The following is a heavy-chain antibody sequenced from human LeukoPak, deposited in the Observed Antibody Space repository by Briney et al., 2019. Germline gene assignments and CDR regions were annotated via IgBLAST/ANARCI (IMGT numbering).Heavy chain of an antibody. J-gene: IGHJ4*02. D-gene: IGHD6-13*01. CDR2: ISAYNGNT. CDR3: ARDARFMEGAAAGTSDY. V-gene: IGHV1-18*01. Sequence: GSSVKVSCKASGGTFSSYGISWVRQAPGQGLEWMGWISAYNGNTNYAQKLQGRVTMTTDTSTSTAYMELRSLRSDDTAVYYCARDARFMEGAAAGTSDYWGQGTLVTVSS. CDR1: GGTFSSYG.